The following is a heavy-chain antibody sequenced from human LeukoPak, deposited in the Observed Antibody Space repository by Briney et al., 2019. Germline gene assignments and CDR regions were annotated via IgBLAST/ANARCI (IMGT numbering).Heavy chain of an antibody. V-gene: IGHV1-69*04. CDR2: NIPILGIA. J-gene: IGHJ5*02. Sequence: SVKVSCKASGGTFSSYAISWVRQAPGQGLEWMGRNIPILGIANYAQKFQGRVTITADRSTSTAYMELSSLRSEDTAVYYCARDVRTNYYDSEENWFDPWGQGTLVTVSS. CDR3: ARDVRTNYYDSEENWFDP. D-gene: IGHD3-22*01. CDR1: GGTFSSYA.